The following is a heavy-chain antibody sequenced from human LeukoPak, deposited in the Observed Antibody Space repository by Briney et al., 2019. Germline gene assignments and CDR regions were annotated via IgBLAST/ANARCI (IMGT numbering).Heavy chain of an antibody. J-gene: IGHJ4*02. CDR1: GESFSGYY. D-gene: IGHD6-19*01. Sequence: SETLSPTCAVYGESFSGYYWSWIRQPPGKGLEWIGEINHSGSTNYNPSLKSRVTISVDTSKDQFSLRLSSVTAADTAVYYCARVAVAGTPPRDYWGQGTLVTVSS. V-gene: IGHV4-34*01. CDR3: ARVAVAGTPPRDY. CDR2: INHSGST.